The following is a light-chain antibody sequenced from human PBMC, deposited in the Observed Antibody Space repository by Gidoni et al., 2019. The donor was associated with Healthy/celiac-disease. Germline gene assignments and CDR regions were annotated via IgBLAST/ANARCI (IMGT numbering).Light chain of an antibody. V-gene: IGKV1-39*01. CDR2: AAS. J-gene: IGKJ1*01. CDR3: QQSYSTPRT. Sequence: DIQMTQSPSSLSASVGDRVTITCRASQSISSYLNWYQQKPGKAPKLLIYAASSLQSGVPSRFSCSGSVTDFTLPISSLQPEDFATYYCQQSYSTPRTFGQGTKVEIK. CDR1: QSISSY.